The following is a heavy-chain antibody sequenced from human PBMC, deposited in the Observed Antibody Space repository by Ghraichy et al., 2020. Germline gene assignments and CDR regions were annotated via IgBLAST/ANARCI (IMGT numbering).Heavy chain of an antibody. CDR1: GYTFISYG. CDR3: ARDKEIVATVSRTPCYYYGMDA. Sequence: ASVKVSCKASGYTFISYGFSWVRQAPGQGLEWMGWVNTYNGNTNYAEKLHGRVTMTTDTSTSTAYMEVRSLRSDDTAVYYCARDKEIVATVSRTPCYYYGMDAWGQGTTVTVSS. V-gene: IGHV1-18*01. D-gene: IGHD5-12*01. J-gene: IGHJ6*02. CDR2: VNTYNGNT.